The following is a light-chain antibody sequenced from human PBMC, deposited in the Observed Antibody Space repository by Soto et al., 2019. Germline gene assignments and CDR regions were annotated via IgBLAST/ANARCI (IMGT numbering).Light chain of an antibody. V-gene: IGLV2-11*01. CDR1: SSDVGGYNF. CDR2: DVN. J-gene: IGLJ1*01. CDR3: CSYAGTDTHYV. Sequence: QSALTQPRSVSGSPGQSVTISCTGTSSDVGGYNFVSWYQQHPGKAPKLMIYDVNKRPSGVPGRFSGSKSGNTASLTISGLQAEDEADYYCCSYAGTDTHYVFGTGTKVTVL.